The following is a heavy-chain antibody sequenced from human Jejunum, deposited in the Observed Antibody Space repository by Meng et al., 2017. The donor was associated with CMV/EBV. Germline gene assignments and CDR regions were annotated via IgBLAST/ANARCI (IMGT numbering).Heavy chain of an antibody. CDR1: GFSLSTSGVG. CDR3: AHRPVAGYFDY. Sequence: LEEACPSLVQPTQTLTLTCTFSGFSLSTSGVGVGWIRQRLGKALEWLALIYWDDDYRYIPSLESRLSITKDTSKNQVVLTMTNMDPVDTATYYCAHRPVAGYFDYWGQGTLVTVSS. D-gene: IGHD6-19*01. CDR2: IYWDDDY. V-gene: IGHV2-5*02. J-gene: IGHJ4*02.